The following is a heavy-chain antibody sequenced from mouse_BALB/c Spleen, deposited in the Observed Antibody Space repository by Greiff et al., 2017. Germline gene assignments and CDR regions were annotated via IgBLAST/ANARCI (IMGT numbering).Heavy chain of an antibody. CDR1: GFTFSSFG. Sequence: EVQGVESGGGLVQPGGSRKLSCAASGFTFSSFGMHWVRQAPEKGLEWVAYISSGSSTIYYADTVKGRFTISRDNPKNTLFLQMTSLRSEDTAMYYCARNIRYDANYAMDYWGQGTSVTVSS. D-gene: IGHD2-14*01. J-gene: IGHJ4*01. CDR3: ARNIRYDANYAMDY. V-gene: IGHV5-17*02. CDR2: ISSGSSTI.